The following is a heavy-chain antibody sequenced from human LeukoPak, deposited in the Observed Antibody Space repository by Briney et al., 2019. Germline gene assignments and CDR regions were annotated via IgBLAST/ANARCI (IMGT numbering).Heavy chain of an antibody. D-gene: IGHD3-16*01. V-gene: IGHV4-31*03. CDR2: GYYIAST. CDR1: GGSISSGGYY. J-gene: IGHJ5*02. Sequence: SETLSLPCTVSGGSISSGGYYWSCIPPHPGKGLDWIRYGYYIASTYYNPSRKRRHTISVDTSKNQSSPKPRSVTAADTAVYYCARGGRRFEPWGQGTLVTVSS. CDR3: ARGGRRFEP.